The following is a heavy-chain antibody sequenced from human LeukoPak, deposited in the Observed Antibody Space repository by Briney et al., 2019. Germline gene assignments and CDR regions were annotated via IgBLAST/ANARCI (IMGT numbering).Heavy chain of an antibody. Sequence: SETLSLTCTVSGGSISSYYWSWIRQPPGKGLEWIGYIYYSGSTNYNSSFKSRVTISIDTSKNQFSLRLSSVTAADTAVYYCARDGPTGPWGQGTQVTVSS. CDR1: GGSISSYY. CDR2: IYYSGST. V-gene: IGHV4-59*01. CDR3: ARDGPTGP. J-gene: IGHJ4*02. D-gene: IGHD1-26*01.